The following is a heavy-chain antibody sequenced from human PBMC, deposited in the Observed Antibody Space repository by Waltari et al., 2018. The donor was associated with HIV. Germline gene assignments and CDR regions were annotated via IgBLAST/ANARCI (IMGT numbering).Heavy chain of an antibody. V-gene: IGHV2-26*01. J-gene: IGHJ3*02. CDR2: IFSNDEK. CDR1: GFSLSNARMG. CDR3: ARILRLGELSPRRKSDDAFDI. Sequence: QVTLKESGPVLVKPTETLPLTCTVSGFSLSNARMGVSWIRQPPGKALEWLAHIFSNDEKSYSTSLKSRLTISKDTSKSQVVLTMTNMDPVDTATYYCARILRLGELSPRRKSDDAFDIWGQGTMVTVSS. D-gene: IGHD3-16*02.